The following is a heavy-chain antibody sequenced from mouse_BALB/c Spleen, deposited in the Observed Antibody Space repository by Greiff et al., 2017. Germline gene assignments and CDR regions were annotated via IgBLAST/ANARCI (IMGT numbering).Heavy chain of an antibody. CDR2: IDPENGDT. V-gene: IGHV14-4*02. CDR3: NAWGGNYFPFDY. J-gene: IGHJ2*01. CDR1: GFNIKDYY. Sequence: EVQLQQSGAELVRSGASVKLSCTASGFNIKDYYMHWVKQRPEQGLEWIGWIDPENGDTAYAPKFQGKATMTADTSSNTAYLQLSSLTSEDTAVYYCNAWGGNYFPFDYWGQGTTLTVSS. D-gene: IGHD2-1*01.